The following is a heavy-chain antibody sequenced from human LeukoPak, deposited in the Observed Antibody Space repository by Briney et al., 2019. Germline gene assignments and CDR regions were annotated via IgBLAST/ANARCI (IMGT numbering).Heavy chain of an antibody. J-gene: IGHJ6*03. Sequence: KPSETLSLTCTVSGGSIDSGDDYWSWIRQPAGKGLEFIGRIYRTGSTTSNPSLQDRLTISIDTSKNQFSLQLTSVTAADTAVYYCARGYYAPPVGYYYMDLWGRGTTVTVSS. CDR3: ARGYYAPPVGYYYMDL. CDR1: GGSIDSGDDY. CDR2: IYRTGST. V-gene: IGHV4-61*02. D-gene: IGHD3-10*01.